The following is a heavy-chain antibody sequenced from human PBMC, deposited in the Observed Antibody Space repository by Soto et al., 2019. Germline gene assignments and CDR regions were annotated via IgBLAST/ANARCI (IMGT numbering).Heavy chain of an antibody. CDR1: DDFISSYY. CDR2: VSTSGAT. V-gene: IGHV4-4*07. CDR3: ARADYEILTGSYAMVA. J-gene: IGHJ6*04. D-gene: IGHD3-9*01. Sequence: QVQLQESGPRLVKPSETLSLTCTVSDDFISSYYWNWIRQPAGKGLEWIGRVSTSGATNYNPSLARRVTMSVYTPKKQFSLKRTSVPAADTSVYLCARADYEILTGSYAMVAWGKGSTVTVSS.